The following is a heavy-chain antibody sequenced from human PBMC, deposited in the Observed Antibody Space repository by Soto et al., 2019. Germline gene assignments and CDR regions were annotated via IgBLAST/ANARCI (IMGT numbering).Heavy chain of an antibody. V-gene: IGHV3-53*02. Sequence: EVQLVETGGGLIQPGGSLRLSCAASGFTASSNYMSWARQAPGKGLEWASVIYSGGSTYYADSVKGRFTISRDNSKNTLYLQMNSLRAEDTAVYYCARGSWEGSHFDYWGQGTLVTVSS. D-gene: IGHD1-26*01. J-gene: IGHJ4*02. CDR3: ARGSWEGSHFDY. CDR1: GFTASSNY. CDR2: IYSGGST.